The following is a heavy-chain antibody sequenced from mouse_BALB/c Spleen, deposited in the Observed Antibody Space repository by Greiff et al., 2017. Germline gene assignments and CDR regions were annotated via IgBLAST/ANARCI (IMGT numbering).Heavy chain of an antibody. Sequence: VHVKQSGPELVKPGASVKMSCKASGYTFTSYVMHWVKQKPGQGLEWIGYINPYNDGTKYNEKFKGKATLTSDKSSSTAYMELSSLTSEDSAVYYCARMSYGSSYDAMDYWGQGTSVTVSS. J-gene: IGHJ4*01. V-gene: IGHV1-14*01. CDR2: INPYNDGT. CDR3: ARMSYGSSYDAMDY. CDR1: GYTFTSYV. D-gene: IGHD1-1*01.